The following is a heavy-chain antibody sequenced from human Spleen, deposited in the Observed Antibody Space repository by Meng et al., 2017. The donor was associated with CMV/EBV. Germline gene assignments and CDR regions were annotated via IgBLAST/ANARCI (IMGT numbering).Heavy chain of an antibody. CDR3: ARAPTVTDGMDV. CDR2: INHSGGT. CDR1: GGSFNAYY. J-gene: IGHJ6*02. Sequence: GSLRLSCTVYGGSFNAYYYNWFRQAPGKGLEWIGEINHSGGTNYNPSLKSRVTISVDTSKNQFSLKLSSVTAADTAVYYCARAPTVTDGMDVWGQGTTVTVSS. V-gene: IGHV4-34*01. D-gene: IGHD4-11*01.